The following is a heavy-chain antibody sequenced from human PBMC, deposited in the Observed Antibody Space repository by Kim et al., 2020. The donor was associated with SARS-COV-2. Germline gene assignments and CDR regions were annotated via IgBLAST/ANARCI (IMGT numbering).Heavy chain of an antibody. V-gene: IGHV3-7*01. CDR1: GFTFSSYW. D-gene: IGHD6-6*01. CDR3: ARDWGSSPRAEYFQH. CDR2: IKQDGSEK. J-gene: IGHJ1*01. Sequence: GGSLRLSCAASGFTFSSYWMSWVRQAPGKGLEWVANIKQDGSEKYYVDSGKGRFTISRDNAKNSLYLQMNSLRAEDTAVYYCARDWGSSPRAEYFQHWGQSTLVTVSS.